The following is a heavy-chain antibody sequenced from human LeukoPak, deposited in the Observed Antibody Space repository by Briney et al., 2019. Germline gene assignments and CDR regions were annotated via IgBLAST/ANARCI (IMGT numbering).Heavy chain of an antibody. CDR2: ISWNSGSI. CDR3: AKAYCSSTSCSCFDY. J-gene: IGHJ4*02. CDR1: GFTFDDYA. V-gene: IGHV3-9*01. D-gene: IGHD2-2*01. Sequence: GGSLRLSCASSGFTFDDYAMHWVRQAPGKGLEWVSGISWNSGSIDYADSVKGRFTISRDNAKNSLYLQMNSLRAEDTALYYCAKAYCSSTSCSCFDYWGQRTLVTVSS.